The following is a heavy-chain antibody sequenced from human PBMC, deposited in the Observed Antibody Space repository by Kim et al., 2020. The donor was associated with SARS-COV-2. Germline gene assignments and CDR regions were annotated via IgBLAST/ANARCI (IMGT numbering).Heavy chain of an antibody. V-gene: IGHV1-69*13. CDR1: GGTFSSYA. J-gene: IGHJ1*01. Sequence: SVKVSCKASGGTFSSYAISWVRQAPGQGLEWMGGIIPIFGTANYAQKFQGRVTITADESTSTAYMELSSLRSEDTAVCYCARGTYCSSTSCYGVEEYFQHWGQGTLVTVSS. D-gene: IGHD2-2*01. CDR3: ARGTYCSSTSCYGVEEYFQH. CDR2: IIPIFGTA.